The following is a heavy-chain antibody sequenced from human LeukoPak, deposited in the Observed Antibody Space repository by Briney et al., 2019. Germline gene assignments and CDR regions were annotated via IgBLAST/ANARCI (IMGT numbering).Heavy chain of an antibody. CDR2: ISYSGNT. CDR3: ARDSFGPRGIAVAGFDY. V-gene: IGHV4-59*01. CDR1: GGSISSYY. J-gene: IGHJ4*02. D-gene: IGHD6-19*01. Sequence: SETLSLTCTVSGGSISSYYWSWIRQPPGKGLEWIGYISYSGNTNFNPSLKSRVSMSGDTSKNQVSLKLSSVTAADTAVYYCARDSFGPRGIAVAGFDYWGKGALVTVSS.